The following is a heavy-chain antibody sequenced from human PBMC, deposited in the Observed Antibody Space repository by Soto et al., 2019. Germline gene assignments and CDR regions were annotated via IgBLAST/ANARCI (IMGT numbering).Heavy chain of an antibody. CDR2: IYHSGST. CDR1: GGSISSYY. Sequence: PSETLSLTCTVSGGSISSYYWSWIRQPPGKGLEWIGYIYHSGSTNYNPSLKSRVTISVDTSKNQFSLKLTSVTAADTAVYYCARVGYYDSSGYYHFDYWGQGTLVTVS. J-gene: IGHJ4*02. CDR3: ARVGYYDSSGYYHFDY. D-gene: IGHD3-22*01. V-gene: IGHV4-59*01.